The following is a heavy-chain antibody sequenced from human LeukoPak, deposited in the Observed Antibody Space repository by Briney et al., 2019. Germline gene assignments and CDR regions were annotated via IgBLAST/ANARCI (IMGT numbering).Heavy chain of an antibody. CDR1: GFTFSSYW. D-gene: IGHD6-6*01. CDR3: ARDGEVSSSATYYYYYMDV. Sequence: GGSLRLSCAASGFTFSSYWMHWVRQAPGKGLVWVSRINSDGSSTSYAASVKGRFAISRDNAKNTLYLQMNSLRAEDTAVYYCARDGEVSSSATYYYYYMDVWGKGTTVTVSS. CDR2: INSDGSST. J-gene: IGHJ6*03. V-gene: IGHV3-74*01.